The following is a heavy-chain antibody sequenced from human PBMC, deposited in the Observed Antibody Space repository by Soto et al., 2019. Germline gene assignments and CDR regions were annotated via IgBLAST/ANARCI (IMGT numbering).Heavy chain of an antibody. CDR3: ARDQSRRITMIVGGWFDP. D-gene: IGHD3-22*01. J-gene: IGHJ5*02. CDR1: GYTFTSWG. CDR2: ISAYNGNT. Sequence: GASVTVSCKASGYTFTSWGLSWVRQAPGQGLEWMGWISAYNGNTNYAQKLQGRVTMTTDTSTSTAYMELRSLRSDDTAVYYCARDQSRRITMIVGGWFDPWGQGTLVTVSS. V-gene: IGHV1-18*01.